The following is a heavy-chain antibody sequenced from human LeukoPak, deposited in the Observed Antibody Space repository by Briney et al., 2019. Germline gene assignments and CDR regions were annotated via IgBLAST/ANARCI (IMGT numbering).Heavy chain of an antibody. CDR1: GGSFSGYY. D-gene: IGHD3-3*01. V-gene: IGHV4-34*01. CDR3: ARVQDDSFY. CDR2: INHSGST. J-gene: IGHJ4*02. Sequence: SETLSLTCAVYGGSFSGYYWTWIRQPPGKGLEWVGEINHSGSTNYNPSLKSRVTISVDTSKNQFSLKLSSMTAADTAVYYCARVQDDSFYWGQGTLVTVSS.